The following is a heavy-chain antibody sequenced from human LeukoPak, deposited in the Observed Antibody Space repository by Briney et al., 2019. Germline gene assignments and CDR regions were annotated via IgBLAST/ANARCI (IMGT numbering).Heavy chain of an antibody. D-gene: IGHD3-22*01. J-gene: IGHJ4*02. V-gene: IGHV3-11*01. Sequence: GGSLRLSCAASGFTFSDYYMSWIRQAPGKGLEWVSYISSSGSTIYYADSVKGRFTISRDNAKNSLYLQMNSLRAEDTAVYYCAREPTSYYDSSGYGGIDYWGQGTLVTVSS. CDR2: ISSSGSTI. CDR3: AREPTSYYDSSGYGGIDY. CDR1: GFTFSDYY.